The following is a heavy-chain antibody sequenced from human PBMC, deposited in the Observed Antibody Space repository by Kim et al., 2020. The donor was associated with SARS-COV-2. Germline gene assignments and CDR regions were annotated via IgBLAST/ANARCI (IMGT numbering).Heavy chain of an antibody. D-gene: IGHD2-8*02. CDR2: IYYTGTT. CDR1: GGSISSSDYY. CDR3: ARPGFKGGVGSFDS. Sequence: SETLSLTCTVSGGSISSSDYYWGWIRQPPGKGLEWIGSIYYTGTTYYNPSLKSRGTISVDTSKNQFSLKLSSVTDATAYYFARPGFKGGVGSFDS. V-gene: IGHV4-39*01. J-gene: IGHJ5*01.